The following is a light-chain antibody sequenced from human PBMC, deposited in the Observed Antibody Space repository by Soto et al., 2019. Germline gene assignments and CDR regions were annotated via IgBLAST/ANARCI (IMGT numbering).Light chain of an antibody. J-gene: IGKJ1*01. CDR2: DAF. CDR3: QQLNSYPRT. Sequence: DIQLTQSPSFLSASVGDTVTITCRTSQGISTYLAWYQQKPGKAPNLLIYDAFILQSGVPSRFSGSGSGTEFTLTISSLQPADFATYYCQQLNSYPRTFGQGTKVEIK. V-gene: IGKV1-9*01. CDR1: QGISTY.